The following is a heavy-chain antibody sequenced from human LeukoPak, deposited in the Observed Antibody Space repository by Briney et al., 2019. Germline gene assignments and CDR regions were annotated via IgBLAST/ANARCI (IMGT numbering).Heavy chain of an antibody. CDR3: ARSRSAYYYDSSGYYLDY. Sequence: GGALQISCKASGYSFTTYWISWGRQLPGKGLEWMGRSDPSDSYTNYSPSFQGHVTISADKSISTAYLQWSSLKASDTAMYYCARSRSAYYYDSSGYYLDYWGQGTLVTVSS. CDR1: GYSFTTYW. CDR2: SDPSDSYT. J-gene: IGHJ4*02. V-gene: IGHV5-10-1*01. D-gene: IGHD3-22*01.